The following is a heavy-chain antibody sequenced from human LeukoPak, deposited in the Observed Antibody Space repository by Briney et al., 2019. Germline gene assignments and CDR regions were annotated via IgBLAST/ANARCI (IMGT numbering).Heavy chain of an antibody. CDR1: GFTFSSYW. Sequence: GGSLRLSCAASGFTFSSYWMTWVRQAPGKGLEWVANIKTDGGGKYYIESVKGRFTISRDNAKNSLYLQMNSLRAEDTALYYCTRVTYGDYVWGQGTLVTVSS. V-gene: IGHV3-7*03. CDR2: IKTDGGGK. D-gene: IGHD4-17*01. J-gene: IGHJ4*02. CDR3: TRVTYGDYV.